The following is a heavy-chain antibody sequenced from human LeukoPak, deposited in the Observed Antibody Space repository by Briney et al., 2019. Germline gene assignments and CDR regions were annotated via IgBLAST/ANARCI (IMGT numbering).Heavy chain of an antibody. J-gene: IGHJ4*02. Sequence: SETLSLTCAVYGGSFSGYYWSWIRQPPGKGLEWIREINHSGSTNYNPSLKSRVTISVDTSKNQFSLKLSSGTAADTAVYYCARRSSLKGVIRGPWGQGTLVTVSS. D-gene: IGHD3-10*01. V-gene: IGHV4-34*01. CDR2: INHSGST. CDR3: ARRSSLKGVIRGP. CDR1: GGSFSGYY.